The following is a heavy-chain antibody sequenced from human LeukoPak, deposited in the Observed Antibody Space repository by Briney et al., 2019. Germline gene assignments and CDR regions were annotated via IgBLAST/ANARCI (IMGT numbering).Heavy chain of an antibody. J-gene: IGHJ6*03. Sequence: ASVKVSCKASGYTFTSYGISWVRQAPGQGLEWMGWISAYNGNTNYAQKLQGRVTMTTDTSTSTAYMELRSLRSDDTAVYYCARDHGYGSGLTDYYYYYMDVWGKGTTVTISS. CDR2: ISAYNGNT. CDR3: ARDHGYGSGLTDYYYYYMDV. CDR1: GYTFTSYG. V-gene: IGHV1-18*01. D-gene: IGHD3-10*01.